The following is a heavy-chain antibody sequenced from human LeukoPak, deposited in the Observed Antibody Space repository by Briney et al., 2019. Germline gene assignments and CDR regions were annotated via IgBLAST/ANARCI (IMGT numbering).Heavy chain of an antibody. D-gene: IGHD3-22*01. J-gene: IGHJ4*02. CDR3: AKDSANYYDSSGHKDY. CDR2: ISWNSGSI. V-gene: IGHV3-9*01. Sequence: PGGSLRLSCAASGFTFSNYGMHWVRQAPGKGLEWVSGISWNSGSIGYADSVKGRFTISRDNAKNSLYLQMNSLRAEDTALYYCAKDSANYYDSSGHKDYWGQGTLVTVSS. CDR1: GFTFSNYG.